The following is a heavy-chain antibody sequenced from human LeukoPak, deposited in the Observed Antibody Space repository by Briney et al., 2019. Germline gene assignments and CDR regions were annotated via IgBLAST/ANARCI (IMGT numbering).Heavy chain of an antibody. CDR1: GFTFNKNW. V-gene: IGHV3-7*01. J-gene: IGHJ6*02. CDR3: ARDRGYCSSTSCHYYYYGMDV. CDR2: IKHDGSEK. Sequence: GGSLRLSCEASGFTFNKNWISWVRQTPGKALEWVANIKHDGSEKYYVDSVKGRFTISRDNAKNSLYLQMNSLRAEDTAVYYCARDRGYCSSTSCHYYYYGMDVWGQGTTVTVSS. D-gene: IGHD2-2*01.